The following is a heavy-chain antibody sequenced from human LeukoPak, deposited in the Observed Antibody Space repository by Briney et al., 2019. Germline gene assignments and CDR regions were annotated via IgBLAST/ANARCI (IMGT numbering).Heavy chain of an antibody. V-gene: IGHV4-34*01. J-gene: IGHJ5*02. Sequence: SETLSLTCAVYGGSFSGYYWSWIRQPPGKGLEWIGEINHSGSTNYNPSLKSRVTISVDTSKNQFSLKLSSVTAADTAVYYCARLTGAASYFDPWGQGTLVTVSS. CDR2: INHSGST. CDR1: GGSFSGYY. D-gene: IGHD6-13*01. CDR3: ARLTGAASYFDP.